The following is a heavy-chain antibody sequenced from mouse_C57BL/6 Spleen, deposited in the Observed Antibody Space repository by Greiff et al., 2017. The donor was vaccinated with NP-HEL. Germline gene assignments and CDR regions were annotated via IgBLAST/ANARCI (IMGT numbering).Heavy chain of an antibody. CDR3: AREGENGSHDY. J-gene: IGHJ2*01. D-gene: IGHD1-1*01. V-gene: IGHV1-82*01. Sequence: QVQLQQSGPELVKPGASVKISCKASGYAFSSSWMNWVKQRPGKGLEWIGRIYPGDGDTNYNGKFKGKATLTADKSSSTAYMQLSSLTSEDSAVYFCAREGENGSHDYWGQGTTLTVSS. CDR2: IYPGDGDT. CDR1: GYAFSSSW.